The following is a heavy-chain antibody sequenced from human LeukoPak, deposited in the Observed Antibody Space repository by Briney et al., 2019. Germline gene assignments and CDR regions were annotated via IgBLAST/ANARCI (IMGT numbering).Heavy chain of an antibody. CDR1: GFRFSDYI. V-gene: IGHV3-21*01. D-gene: IGHD6-19*01. CDR2: TSTSGTYI. CDR3: ARVRIAVAGTFVVDYGMDV. Sequence: GGSLRLSCATSGFRFSDYIMNWVRQVPGKGLEWVASTSTSGTYIYYGDSVKGRFTVSRDIAKNSVSLQMNSLRVEDTAVYYCARVRIAVAGTFVVDYGMDVWGQGTTVTVSS. J-gene: IGHJ6*02.